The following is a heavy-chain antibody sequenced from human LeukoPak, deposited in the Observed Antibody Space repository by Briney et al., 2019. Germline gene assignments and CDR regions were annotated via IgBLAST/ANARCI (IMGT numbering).Heavy chain of an antibody. V-gene: IGHV4-39*01. J-gene: IGHJ6*02. CDR2: IYYSGST. CDR3: APRYCSSTSCSWPYGMDV. CDR1: GGSISSSSYY. D-gene: IGHD2-2*01. Sequence: SETLSLTCTVSGGSISSSSYYWGWIRQPPGKGLEWIGSIYYSGSTYYNPSLKSRVTISVDTFKNQFSLKLSSVTAADTAVYYCAPRYCSSTSCSWPYGMDVWGQGTTVTVSS.